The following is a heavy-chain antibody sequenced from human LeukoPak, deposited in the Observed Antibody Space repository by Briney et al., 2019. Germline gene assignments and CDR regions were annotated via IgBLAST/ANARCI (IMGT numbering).Heavy chain of an antibody. D-gene: IGHD2-15*01. CDR2: ISYDGSNK. Sequence: GGSLRLSCAASGFTFSSYAMHWVRQAPGKGLEWVAVISYDGSNKYYADSVKGRFTISRDNSKNTLYLQMNSLRAEDTAVYYCARDGIVVVVAATPGVYGMDVWGQGTMVTVSS. V-gene: IGHV3-30-3*01. J-gene: IGHJ6*02. CDR3: ARDGIVVVVAATPGVYGMDV. CDR1: GFTFSSYA.